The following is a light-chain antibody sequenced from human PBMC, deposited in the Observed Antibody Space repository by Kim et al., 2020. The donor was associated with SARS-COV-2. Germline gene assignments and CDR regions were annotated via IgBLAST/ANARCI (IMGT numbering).Light chain of an antibody. CDR2: AHS. CDR3: QKYDSAPGT. CDR1: QDFTNC. J-gene: IGKJ1*01. V-gene: IGKV1-27*01. Sequence: ADVGHRVTSMCRASQDFTNCVAWFKLKPGKAPEPVVEAHSYLKRGVPSGFSGSGCGKDFNLTDTSLQPEYFATYYFQKYDSAPGTSGQGHKLDIK.